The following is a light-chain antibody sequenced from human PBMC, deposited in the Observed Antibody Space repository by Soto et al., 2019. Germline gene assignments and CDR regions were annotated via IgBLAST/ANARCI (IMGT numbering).Light chain of an antibody. CDR3: SSYTPSSTWV. V-gene: IGLV2-14*01. Sequence: QPALTQPASVSVAPGQSITSSCTGTSSDVGGYNYVSWYQQHPGKAPQLILYEVSNRPSGVSNRFSGSKSGNTSSLTISGLQAEDEADYYCSSYTPSSTWVFGGGTKLTVL. CDR2: EVS. CDR1: SSDVGGYNY. J-gene: IGLJ3*02.